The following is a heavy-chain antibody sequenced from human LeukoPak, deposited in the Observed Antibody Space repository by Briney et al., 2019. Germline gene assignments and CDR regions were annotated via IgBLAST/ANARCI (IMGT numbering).Heavy chain of an antibody. CDR3: AREYYYDSSGSYSYYFDY. CDR2: IWYDGSNK. V-gene: IGHV3-33*01. D-gene: IGHD3-22*01. J-gene: IGHJ4*02. CDR1: GFTFSSYG. Sequence: GGSLRLSCAASGFTFSSYGVHWVRQAPGKGLEWVALIWYDGSNKYYADSVKGRFTISRDNSKNTLYLQMNSLRAEDTAVYYCAREYYYDSSGSYSYYFDYWGQGTLVTVSS.